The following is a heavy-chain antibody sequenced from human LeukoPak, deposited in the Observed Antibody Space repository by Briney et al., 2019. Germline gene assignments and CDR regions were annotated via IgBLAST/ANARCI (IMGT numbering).Heavy chain of an antibody. J-gene: IGHJ4*02. V-gene: IGHV3-66*01. CDR3: ARGLVVTVVTPLGY. CDR2: IYSGGNT. Sequence: GGSLRLSCAASGFTVSSNYMSWVRQAPGKGLEWVSVIYSGGNTYYADSVKGRFTISRDNSKNTLYLQMNSLRAEDTAVYYCARGLVVTVVTPLGYWGQGTLVTVSS. CDR1: GFTVSSNY. D-gene: IGHD4-23*01.